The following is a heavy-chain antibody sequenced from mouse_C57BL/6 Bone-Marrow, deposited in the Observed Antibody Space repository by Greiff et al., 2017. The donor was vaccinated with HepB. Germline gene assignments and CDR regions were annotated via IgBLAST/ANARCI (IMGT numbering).Heavy chain of an antibody. CDR3: KRYFDY. CDR1: GYAFTNYL. J-gene: IGHJ2*01. Sequence: QVQLKQSGAELVRPGTSVKVSCKASGYAFTNYLIEWVKQRPGQGLEWIGVINPGSGGTNYNEKFKGKATLTADKSSSTAYMQLSSLTSEDSAVYFCKRYFDYWGQGTTLTVSS. V-gene: IGHV1-54*01. CDR2: INPGSGGT.